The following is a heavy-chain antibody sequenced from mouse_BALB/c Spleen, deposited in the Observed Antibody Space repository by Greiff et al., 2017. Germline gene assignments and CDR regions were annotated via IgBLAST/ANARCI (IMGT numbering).Heavy chain of an antibody. CDR3: ARDRGTGTSYWYFDV. J-gene: IGHJ1*01. CDR1: GFTFSDYY. D-gene: IGHD4-1*01. CDR2: ISDGGSYT. V-gene: IGHV5-4*02. Sequence: EVQGVESGGGLVKPGGSLKLSCAASGFTFSDYYMYWVRQTPEKRLEWVATISDGGSYTYYPDSVKGRFTISRDNAKNNLYLQMSSLKSEDTAMYYCARDRGTGTSYWYFDVWGAGTTVTVSS.